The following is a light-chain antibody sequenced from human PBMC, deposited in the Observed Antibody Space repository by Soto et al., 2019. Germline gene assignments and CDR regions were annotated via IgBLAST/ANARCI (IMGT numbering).Light chain of an antibody. Sequence: QSVLTQPASVSGSPGQSITISCPGTSSDVGGYNYVSWYQQHPGKAPKLMIYEVSNRPSGVSNRFSGSKSGNTASLTISGLQAEDEADYSCSSYTSSSTYVFGTGTKLTVL. V-gene: IGLV2-14*01. J-gene: IGLJ1*01. CDR2: EVS. CDR3: SSYTSSSTYV. CDR1: SSDVGGYNY.